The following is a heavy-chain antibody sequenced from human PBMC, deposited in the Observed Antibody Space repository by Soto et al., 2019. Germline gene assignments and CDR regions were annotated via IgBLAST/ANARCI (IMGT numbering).Heavy chain of an antibody. J-gene: IGHJ6*02. CDR1: GGTFSSYT. D-gene: IGHD2-2*01. V-gene: IGHV5-10-1*01. CDR2: IDPSDSYT. CDR3: ARFVVVPAAILHYYSGMDV. Sequence: YCKASGGTFSSYTISWVGQMTGKSLDWMGRIDPSDSYTNYSPSFQGHVTISADKSISTAYLQWSSLKASDTAMYYCARFVVVPAAILHYYSGMDVWGQGTTVTVSS.